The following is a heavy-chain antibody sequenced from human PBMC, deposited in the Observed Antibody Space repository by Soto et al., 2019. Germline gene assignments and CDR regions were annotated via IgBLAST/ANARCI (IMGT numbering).Heavy chain of an antibody. J-gene: IGHJ6*03. V-gene: IGHV3-64*01. D-gene: IGHD1-20*01. CDR1: GVTVCSYA. Sequence: WGSPRLSCAACGVTVCSYAMDGVRQDPGKGLEYVSAISSNGGSTYYANSVKGRFTISRDNSKNTLYLQMGSLRAEDMAVYYCARDNWNDLASSYYYMDVWGKGTTVTVSS. CDR2: ISSNGGST. CDR3: ARDNWNDLASSYYYMDV.